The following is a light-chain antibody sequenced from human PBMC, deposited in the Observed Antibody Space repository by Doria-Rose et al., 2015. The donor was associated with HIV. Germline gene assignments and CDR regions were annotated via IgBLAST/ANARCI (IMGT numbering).Light chain of an antibody. CDR3: QQYVSSPLT. J-gene: IGKJ4*01. V-gene: IGKV3-20*01. Sequence: LSPGERATLPCRASQSVSSSELGWYQQKPGQAHTLLIYDVSTRATGIPDRFSGSGSGTDVTLAISRLEPEDFAVYYCQQYVSSPLTFGGGTKVEI. CDR1: QSVSSSE. CDR2: DVS.